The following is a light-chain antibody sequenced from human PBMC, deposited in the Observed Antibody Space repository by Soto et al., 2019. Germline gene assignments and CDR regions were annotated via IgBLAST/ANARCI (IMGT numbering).Light chain of an antibody. CDR1: QTISNY. V-gene: IGKV1-39*01. J-gene: IGKJ3*01. Sequence: DIQMTQSPSSLSASVGDRVTITCRASQTISNYLNWYQQKPGKAPKLLIYAASSLQSGVPLRFSGSGSGTDFTLTISSLQPEDFATYYCQRSYSSGVTFGPGTKVDIK. CDR2: AAS. CDR3: QRSYSSGVT.